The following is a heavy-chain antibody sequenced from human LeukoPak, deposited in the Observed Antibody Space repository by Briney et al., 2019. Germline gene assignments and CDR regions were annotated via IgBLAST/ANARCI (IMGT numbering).Heavy chain of an antibody. D-gene: IGHD5-24*01. CDR1: GFTFSSYD. V-gene: IGHV3-33*01. J-gene: IGHJ4*02. CDR3: ARSRYNLDY. CDR2: IRYDGSNE. Sequence: GRSLRLSCAASGFTFSSYDMHWVRQAPGKGPEWVALIRYDGSNENYADSVKGRFTISRDNSKKTLYLQMNSLRAEDTAVYYCARSRYNLDYWGQGTLVTVSS.